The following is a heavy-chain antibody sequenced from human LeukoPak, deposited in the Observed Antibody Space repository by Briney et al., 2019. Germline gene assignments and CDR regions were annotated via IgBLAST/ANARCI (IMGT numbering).Heavy chain of an antibody. CDR2: IYYSGST. D-gene: IGHD6-13*01. J-gene: IGHJ5*02. V-gene: IGHV4-39*01. Sequence: PSETLSLTCTVSGGSISSSSYYWGWIRQPPGKGLEWIGSIYYSGSTYYNPSLKSRVTVFVDTSKNQLSLKLSSVTAADTAVYYCARSYSSWYPWVANWFDPWGQGTLVTVSS. CDR1: GGSISSSSYY. CDR3: ARSYSSWYPWVANWFDP.